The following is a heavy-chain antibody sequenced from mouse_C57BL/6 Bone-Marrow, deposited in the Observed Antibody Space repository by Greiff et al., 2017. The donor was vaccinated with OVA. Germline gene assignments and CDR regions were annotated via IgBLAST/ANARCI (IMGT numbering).Heavy chain of an antibody. Sequence: VQLQQPGAELVKPGASVKLSCKASGYTFTSYWMHWVKQRPGQGLEWIGMIHPNSGSTNYNEKFKSKATLTVDKSSSTAYMQLSSLTSEDSAVYYCARPPYGSSSDYWGKGTTLTGSS. V-gene: IGHV1-64*01. D-gene: IGHD1-1*01. CDR1: GYTFTSYW. CDR3: ARPPYGSSSDY. J-gene: IGHJ2*01. CDR2: IHPNSGST.